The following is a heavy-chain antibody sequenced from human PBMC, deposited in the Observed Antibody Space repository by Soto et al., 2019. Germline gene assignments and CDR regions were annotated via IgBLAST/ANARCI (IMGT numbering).Heavy chain of an antibody. CDR1: GFTFSSYS. J-gene: IGHJ5*02. CDR2: ISISSTYI. CDR3: GRDTYYYGSGSYGP. V-gene: IGHV3-21*01. Sequence: EVQLVESGGGLVKPGGSLRLSCAASGFTFSSYSMNWVRQAPGKGLEWVSSISISSTYIYYADSVKGRFTISRDNAKNSLYLQTNSLRAEDTAVYYCGRDTYYYGSGSYGPWGQGTLVTVSS. D-gene: IGHD3-10*01.